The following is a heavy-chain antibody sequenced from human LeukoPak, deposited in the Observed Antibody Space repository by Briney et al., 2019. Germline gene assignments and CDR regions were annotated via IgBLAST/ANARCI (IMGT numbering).Heavy chain of an antibody. CDR2: IYTSGST. V-gene: IGHV4-61*02. CDR1: GGSISSGSYY. CDR3: ARDNSNYFDY. D-gene: IGHD4-11*01. J-gene: IGHJ4*02. Sequence: SQTLSLTCTVSGGSISSGSYYWSWIRQPAGKGLEWIGRIYTSGSTNYNPSLKSRVTISVDTSTNQFSLKLSSVTAADTAVYYCARDNSNYFDYWGQGTLVTVSS.